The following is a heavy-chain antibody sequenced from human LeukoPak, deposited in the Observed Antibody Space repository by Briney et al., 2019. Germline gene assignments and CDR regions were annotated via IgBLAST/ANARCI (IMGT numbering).Heavy chain of an antibody. CDR2: IYYSGST. CDR1: GGSISSGGYY. V-gene: IGHV4-31*03. D-gene: IGHD3-10*01. CDR3: ARHMSVSYDAFDL. J-gene: IGHJ3*01. Sequence: SQTLSLTCTVSGGSISSGGYYWSWLRQHPGKGLEWIGYIYYSGSTYYNPSLKSRVTISVDTSKNQFSLKLSSVTAADTAVYYCARHMSVSYDAFDLWGRGTTVTVSS.